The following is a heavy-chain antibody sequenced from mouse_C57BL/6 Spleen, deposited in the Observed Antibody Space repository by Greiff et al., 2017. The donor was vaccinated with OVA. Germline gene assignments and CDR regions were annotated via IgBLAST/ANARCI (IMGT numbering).Heavy chain of an antibody. J-gene: IGHJ3*01. D-gene: IGHD2-1*01. CDR1: GYTFTDYE. CDR3: TRSGDYGNYEAAY. Sequence: VQLQQSGAELVRPGASVTLSCKASGYTFTDYEMHWVKQTPVHGLEWIGAIDPETGGTAYNQKFKGKAILTADKSSSTAYMELRSLTSEDSAVYYCTRSGDYGNYEAAYWGQGTLVTVSA. CDR2: IDPETGGT. V-gene: IGHV1-15*01.